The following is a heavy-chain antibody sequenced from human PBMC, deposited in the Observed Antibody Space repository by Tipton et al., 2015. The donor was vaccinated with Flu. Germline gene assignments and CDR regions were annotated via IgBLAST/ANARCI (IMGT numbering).Heavy chain of an antibody. CDR2: ISRGGSA. D-gene: IGHD4-11*01. Sequence: TLSLTCLVSGDSIRSDYYWGWIRQPPGKGLEWIGHISRGGSAYYNSSLQSRVTISVDSSRNRFSLKVKSVTAADTATYYCARRDYSNYVSEPKNWFDRWGQGILVTVSS. CDR3: ARRDYSNYVSEPKNWFDR. CDR1: GDSIRSDYY. J-gene: IGHJ5*02. V-gene: IGHV4-38-2*01.